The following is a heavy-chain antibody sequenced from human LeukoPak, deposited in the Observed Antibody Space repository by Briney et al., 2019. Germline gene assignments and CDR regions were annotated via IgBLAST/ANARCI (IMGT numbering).Heavy chain of an antibody. J-gene: IGHJ4*02. CDR1: GFTFSSYG. D-gene: IGHD3-22*01. CDR3: AKGTPIYDSSGYYLDY. Sequence: QPGRSLRLSCAASGFTFSSYGMHWVRQAPGKGLEWVAVIWYGGSNKYYADSVKGRFTISRDNSKNTLYLQMNSLRAEDTAVYYCAKGTPIYDSSGYYLDYWGQGTLVTVSS. CDR2: IWYGGSNK. V-gene: IGHV3-30*18.